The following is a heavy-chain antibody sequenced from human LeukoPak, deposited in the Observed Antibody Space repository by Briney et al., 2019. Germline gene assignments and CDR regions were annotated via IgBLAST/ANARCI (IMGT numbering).Heavy chain of an antibody. CDR1: GYTFTGYY. D-gene: IGHD3-9*01. CDR3: AVGVPYYDILTGYPQSLYYFDY. Sequence: ASVKVSCKASGYTFTGYYMHWVRQAPGQGLEWMGWINPNSGGTNYAQKFQGRVTITADESTSTAYMELSSLRSEDTAVYYCAVGVPYYDILTGYPQSLYYFDYWGQGTLVTVSS. CDR2: INPNSGGT. V-gene: IGHV1-2*02. J-gene: IGHJ4*02.